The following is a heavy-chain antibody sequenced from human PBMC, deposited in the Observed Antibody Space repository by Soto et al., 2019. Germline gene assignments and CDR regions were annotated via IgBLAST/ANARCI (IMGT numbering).Heavy chain of an antibody. CDR3: ARDIGGNYWAAFDI. CDR2: ISYDGSNK. D-gene: IGHD1-26*01. Sequence: ESGGGVVQPGRSLRLSCAASGFTFSSYATHWVRQAPGKGLEWVAVISYDGSNKYYADSVKGRFTISRDNSKNTLYLQMNSLRAEDTAVYYCARDIGGNYWAAFDIWGQGTMVTVSS. CDR1: GFTFSSYA. J-gene: IGHJ3*02. V-gene: IGHV3-30-3*01.